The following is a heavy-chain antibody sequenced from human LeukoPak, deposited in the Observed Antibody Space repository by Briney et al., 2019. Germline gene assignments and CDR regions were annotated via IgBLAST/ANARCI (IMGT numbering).Heavy chain of an antibody. J-gene: IGHJ4*02. CDR1: GFTFIDYD. D-gene: IGHD6-19*01. V-gene: IGHV3-13*01. CDR3: ARGGIQVSGIDEFDY. Sequence: GSLRLSCSASGFTFIDYDMHWVRQVTGEGLEWVSAIGIRGDTQYSGSVKGRFTISRENAESSLYLQMNSLRTEDTAVYYCARGGIQVSGIDEFDYWGQGTLVTVSS. CDR2: IGIRGDT.